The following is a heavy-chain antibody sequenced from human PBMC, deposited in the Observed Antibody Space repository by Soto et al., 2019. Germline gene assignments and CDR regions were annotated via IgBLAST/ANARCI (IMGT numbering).Heavy chain of an antibody. CDR2: IKSKTDGGTT. J-gene: IGHJ4*02. D-gene: IGHD6-6*01. Sequence: GGSLRLSCAASGFTFSNAWMNWVRQAPGKGLEWVGRIKSKTDGGTTDYAAPVKGRFTISRDDSKNTLYLQMNSLKTEDTAVYYCTTDYGPYSSSSPFDYWGQGTLVTVSS. CDR3: TTDYGPYSSSSPFDY. CDR1: GFTFSNAW. V-gene: IGHV3-15*07.